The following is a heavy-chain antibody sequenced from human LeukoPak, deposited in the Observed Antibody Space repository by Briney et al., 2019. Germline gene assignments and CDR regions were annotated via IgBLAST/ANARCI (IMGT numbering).Heavy chain of an antibody. V-gene: IGHV3-23*01. J-gene: IGHJ4*02. CDR2: ISGGGHNT. CDR1: EFSFGSYA. D-gene: IGHD1-7*01. CDR3: VRDGNLYYFDY. Sequence: PGGSPRLSCAASEFSFGSYAMGWVRQAPGMGLECVSTISGGGHNTYYADSVKGRFTISRDNSKNTLYLQMNSLRAEDTAVYYCVRDGNLYYFDYWGQGTLVTVSS.